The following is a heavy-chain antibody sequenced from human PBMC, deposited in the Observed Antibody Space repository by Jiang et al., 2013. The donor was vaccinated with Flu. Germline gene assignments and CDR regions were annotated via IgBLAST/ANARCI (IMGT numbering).Heavy chain of an antibody. Sequence: SQTLSLTCAISGDSVSSNSATWNWIRQSPSRGLEWLGRTYYRSKWSYDYSLSLKGRLTINPDTSKNQFSLQLNSVTPEDTAVYYCARMISVAADYWGQGSLVTVSS. CDR3: ARMISVAADY. V-gene: IGHV6-1*01. D-gene: IGHD3-22*01. CDR2: TYYRSKWSY. J-gene: IGHJ4*02. CDR1: GDSVSSNSAT.